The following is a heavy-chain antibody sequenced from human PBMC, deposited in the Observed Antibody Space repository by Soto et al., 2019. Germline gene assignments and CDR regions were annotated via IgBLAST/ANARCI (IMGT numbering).Heavy chain of an antibody. CDR3: AKARCSTNNCYVPDY. Sequence: EVQLLESGGGLVQPGGSLRLSCVASGFTFSTYTMSWVRQAPGKGLEWVSVISGSGDSPSYADSVQGRFSISRDNPKRTLYLQMNSLRGEDTAMYYCAKARCSTNNCYVPDYWGQGTLVPVSS. CDR1: GFTFSTYT. V-gene: IGHV3-23*01. CDR2: ISGSGDSP. J-gene: IGHJ4*02. D-gene: IGHD2-2*01.